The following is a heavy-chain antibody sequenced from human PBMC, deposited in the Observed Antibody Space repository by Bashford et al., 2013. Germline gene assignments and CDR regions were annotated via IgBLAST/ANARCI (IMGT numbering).Heavy chain of an antibody. CDR1: GYIFTDWY. J-gene: IGHJ4*02. V-gene: IGHV1-2*02. CDR3: AKRKYGQFD. CDR2: INPSNGAT. Sequence: VASVKVSCKTSGYIFTDWYLHWVRQAPGLGLEWMGWINPSNGATHYGQKFQGRFTISRDNSKNTVSLLMNSLRAEDTAIYYCAKRKYGQFDWGQGTLVTVSS. D-gene: IGHD4-17*01.